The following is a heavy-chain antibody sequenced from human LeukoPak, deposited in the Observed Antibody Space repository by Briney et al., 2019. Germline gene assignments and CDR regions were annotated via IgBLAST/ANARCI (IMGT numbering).Heavy chain of an antibody. CDR2: MDYSGST. CDR3: ARVGDILTGFRW. D-gene: IGHD3-9*01. Sequence: PSETLSLTCTVSGGSVRSGSYYWSWLRQSPGKGLEWIGYMDYSGSTNYNPSLKSRVTISIDTSKNQFSLKLSSVIAADTAVYYCARVGDILTGFRWWGQGTLVTVSS. CDR1: GGSVRSGSYY. V-gene: IGHV4-61*01. J-gene: IGHJ4*02.